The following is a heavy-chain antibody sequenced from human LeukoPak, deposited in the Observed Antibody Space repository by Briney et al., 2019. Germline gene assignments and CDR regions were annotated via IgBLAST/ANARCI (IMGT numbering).Heavy chain of an antibody. CDR3: GSGHYYDSGGYYYDY. Sequence: PGGSLRLSCAASGFTFSSYAMSWVRQAPGKGLEWVSAISGSGGSTYYADSVKGRFTISRDNSKNTLYLQMNSLRVEDTAVYYCGSGHYYDSGGYYYDYWGQGTLVTVSS. D-gene: IGHD3-22*01. V-gene: IGHV3-23*01. CDR2: ISGSGGST. CDR1: GFTFSSYA. J-gene: IGHJ4*02.